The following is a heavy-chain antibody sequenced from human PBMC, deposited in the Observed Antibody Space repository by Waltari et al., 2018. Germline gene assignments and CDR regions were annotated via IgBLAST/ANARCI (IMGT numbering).Heavy chain of an antibody. D-gene: IGHD5-12*01. CDR3: AKEGSGGYDF. CDR2: LSSDSTKK. CDR1: GFTFGDAA. Sequence: QVHLVESGGGVVQPGRSLKLSCAASGFTFGDAAMHWVRQSPGKGLEWVAVLSSDSTKKFYTDIVKGRFTISRDNSKNTLYLQMNSLRAEDTAVEYCAKEGSGGYDFWGQGILVTVSP. J-gene: IGHJ4*02. V-gene: IGHV3-30*18.